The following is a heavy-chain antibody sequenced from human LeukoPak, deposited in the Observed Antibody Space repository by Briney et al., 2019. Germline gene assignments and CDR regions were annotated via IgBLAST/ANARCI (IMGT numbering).Heavy chain of an antibody. CDR3: ARGGGNYYGSGKYYYYMDV. D-gene: IGHD3-10*01. V-gene: IGHV4-59*01. J-gene: IGHJ6*03. CDR1: GGSISSYY. CDR2: IYYSGST. Sequence: SETLSLTCTVSGGSISSYYWSWIRQPPGKGLEWIGYIYYSGSTNYNPSLKSRVTISVDTSKNQFSLKLSSVTAADTAVYYCARGGGNYYGSGKYYYYMDVWGKGTTVTISS.